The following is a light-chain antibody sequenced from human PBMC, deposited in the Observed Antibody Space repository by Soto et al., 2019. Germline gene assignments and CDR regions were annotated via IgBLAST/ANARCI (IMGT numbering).Light chain of an antibody. Sequence: EIVMTQSPATLSVSPGERATLSCRASQSVSTNLAWYQQKPGQAPRLLIYAASVRATGIPARFSGSGSGTEFTLTISSLQSEDFAVYYCQQYDERPPNLYFGGGTKVAIK. CDR3: QQYDERPPNLY. V-gene: IGKV3-15*01. CDR2: AAS. J-gene: IGKJ4*01. CDR1: QSVSTN.